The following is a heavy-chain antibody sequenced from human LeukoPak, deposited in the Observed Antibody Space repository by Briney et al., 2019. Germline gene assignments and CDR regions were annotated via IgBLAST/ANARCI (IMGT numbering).Heavy chain of an antibody. V-gene: IGHV3-7*04. D-gene: IGHD3-10*01. Sequence: GGSLRLSCAASGFPFSSYSMSWVRQAPGKGLEWVANTKQDGSEKYYVDSVKGRFTISRDNAKNSLYLQMTSLRVEDTAVYYCARDHYYGSGSHPLYWGQGALVTVSP. CDR3: ARDHYYGSGSHPLY. CDR2: TKQDGSEK. CDR1: GFPFSSYS. J-gene: IGHJ4*02.